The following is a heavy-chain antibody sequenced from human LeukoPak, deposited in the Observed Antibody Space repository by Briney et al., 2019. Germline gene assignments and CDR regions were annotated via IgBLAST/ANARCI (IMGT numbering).Heavy chain of an antibody. V-gene: IGHV3-30-3*01. CDR2: ISYDGSNK. CDR1: GFTFSSYA. D-gene: IGHD4-17*01. J-gene: IGHJ4*02. CDR3: ANRYDYGDYVLLDY. Sequence: SGGSLRLSCAASGFTFSSYAMHWVRQAPGKGLEWVAVISYDGSNKYYADSVKGRFTISRDNSKNTLYLQMNSLRAEDTAVYYCANRYDYGDYVLLDYWGQGTLVTVSS.